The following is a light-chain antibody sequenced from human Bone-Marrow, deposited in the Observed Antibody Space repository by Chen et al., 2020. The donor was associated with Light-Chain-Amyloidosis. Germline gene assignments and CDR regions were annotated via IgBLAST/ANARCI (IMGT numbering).Light chain of an antibody. Sequence: SYELTQPPSVSVSPGQTARITSSGDDLRTTYAYWYKQKPGQAPVLVLDRDTERPSGSSERFSGSSSGTTAALTISVVQAEDEADYHCQSADSSGTYEVIFGGGTKLTVL. CDR1: DLRTTY. CDR3: QSADSSGTYEVI. V-gene: IGLV3-25*03. J-gene: IGLJ2*01. CDR2: RDT.